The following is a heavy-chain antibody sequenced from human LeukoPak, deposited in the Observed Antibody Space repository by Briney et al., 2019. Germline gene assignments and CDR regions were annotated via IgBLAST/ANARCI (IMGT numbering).Heavy chain of an antibody. Sequence: PSETLSLTCTVSGYSISSGYYWGWIRQSPGKGLEWIGHMYHSGSTNYNPSLKSRVTISVDTSKNQFSLKLSSVTAADTAVYYCASGRSDFDYWGQGTLVTVSS. CDR2: MYHSGST. V-gene: IGHV4-38-2*02. CDR1: GYSISSGYY. CDR3: ASGRSDFDY. J-gene: IGHJ4*02. D-gene: IGHD6-19*01.